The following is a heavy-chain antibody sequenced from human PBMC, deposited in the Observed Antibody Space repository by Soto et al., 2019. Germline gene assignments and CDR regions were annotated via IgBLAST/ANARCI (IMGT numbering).Heavy chain of an antibody. CDR1: RFTFSSYW. V-gene: IGHV3-7*01. J-gene: IGHJ4*02. CDR3: ARDVLSGANFDY. Sequence: GGSLRLSCAASRFTFSSYWMSWVRQAPGKGLEWVANIKQDGSEKYYVDSVKGRFTISRDNAKNSLYLQMNSLRAEDTAVYYCARDVLSGANFDYWGQGTLVTVSS. D-gene: IGHD1-26*01. CDR2: IKQDGSEK.